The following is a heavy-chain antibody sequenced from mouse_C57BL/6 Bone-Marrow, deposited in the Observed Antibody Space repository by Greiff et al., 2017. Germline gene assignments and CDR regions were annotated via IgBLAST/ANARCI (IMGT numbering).Heavy chain of an antibody. CDR2: ISNKANGYTT. V-gene: IGHV7-3*01. CDR3: ARYRDWYFDV. CDR1: GFTFTDYY. Sequence: EVKLMESGGGLVQPGGSLSLSCAASGFTFTDYYMSWVRQTPGKALEWLGFISNKANGYTTEYSASVKGRFTISRDNSTSNLYLQMNALRAEDSATCYCARYRDWYFDVWGTGTTVTVSS. J-gene: IGHJ1*03.